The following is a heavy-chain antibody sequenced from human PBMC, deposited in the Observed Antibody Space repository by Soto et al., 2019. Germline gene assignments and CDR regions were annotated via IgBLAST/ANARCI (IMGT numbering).Heavy chain of an antibody. CDR1: GFTFSSYW. CDR2: INSDGSST. V-gene: IGHV3-74*01. Sequence: EVQLVESGGGLVQPGGSLRLSCAASGFTFSSYWMHWVRQAPGKGLVWVSRINSDGSSTSYADSVKGRFTISRDNAKNTLYLQMNSLRSEDTAVYYCARFYDSSGYYSKRYYYYGKDVWGQGTTVTVSS. CDR3: ARFYDSSGYYSKRYYYYGKDV. D-gene: IGHD3-22*01. J-gene: IGHJ6*02.